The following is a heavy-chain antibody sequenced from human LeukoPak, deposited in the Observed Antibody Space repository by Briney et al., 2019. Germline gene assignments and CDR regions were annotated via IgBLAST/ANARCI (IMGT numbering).Heavy chain of an antibody. Sequence: GSSVKVSCKASGGTFSSYAISWVRQAPGQGLEWMGGIIPIFGTANYAQKFQGRVTITADESTSTAYMELSSLRSEDTAVYYCARGVGIMITFGGVIVIRDAFDIWGQGTMVTVSS. J-gene: IGHJ3*02. CDR2: IIPIFGTA. CDR3: ARGVGIMITFGGVIVIRDAFDI. V-gene: IGHV1-69*01. CDR1: GGTFSSYA. D-gene: IGHD3-16*02.